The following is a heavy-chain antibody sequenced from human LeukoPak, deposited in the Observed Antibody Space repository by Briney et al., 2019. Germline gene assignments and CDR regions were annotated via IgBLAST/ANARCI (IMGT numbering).Heavy chain of an antibody. J-gene: IGHJ3*02. D-gene: IGHD6-13*01. V-gene: IGHV1-69*13. CDR2: IIPIFGTA. CDR1: LGTFSSYA. CDR3: ASPYSRGKRRRAELAFDI. Sequence: SVKVSCKSSLGTFSSYAISWVRQAPGQGLEWVGVIIPIFGTANYVQKFQGRVTITADQSTSTAYMELSSLRSEDTAVYYCASPYSRGKRRRAELAFDIWGQGTMVTVSS.